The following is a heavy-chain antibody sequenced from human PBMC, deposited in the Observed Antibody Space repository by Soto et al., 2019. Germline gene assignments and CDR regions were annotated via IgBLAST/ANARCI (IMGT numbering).Heavy chain of an antibody. CDR2: TYYRSKWYN. V-gene: IGHV6-1*01. J-gene: IGHJ6*02. CDR3: ARLSIPTSGNYYYGMDV. Sequence: QTLSLTCAISRGSVSSNSAAWNWIRQSPSRGLEWLGRTYYRSKWYNDYAVSVKSRITITPDTSKNQFSLQLNSVTPEDTAVYFCARLSIPTSGNYYYGMDVWXQGTTVTVSS. CDR1: RGSVSSNSAA. D-gene: IGHD3-10*01.